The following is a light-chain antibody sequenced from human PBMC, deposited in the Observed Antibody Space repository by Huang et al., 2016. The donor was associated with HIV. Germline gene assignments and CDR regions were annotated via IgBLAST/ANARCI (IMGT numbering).Light chain of an antibody. CDR1: QSISSN. CDR3: HQYNKWPGT. CDR2: GAS. Sequence: EIVMTQSPATLSVSPGERATLSRRASQSISSNLAWYQQKPGHAPSLLTYGASTRAPSIPARWSGGGAGTEFTLTINSLQSEDFAVYYCHQYNKWPGTFGQGTKMESK. J-gene: IGKJ2*01. V-gene: IGKV3-15*01.